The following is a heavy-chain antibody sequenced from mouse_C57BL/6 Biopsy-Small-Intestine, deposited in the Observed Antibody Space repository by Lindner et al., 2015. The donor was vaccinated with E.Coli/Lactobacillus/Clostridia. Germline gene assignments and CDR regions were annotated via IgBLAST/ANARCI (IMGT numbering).Heavy chain of an antibody. J-gene: IGHJ2*01. Sequence: VQLQESGPGLVAPSQSLSITCTVSGFSLTNYAISWVRQPPGKGLEWLGIVWTGGSTNYNSALKSRLHISKDNSKSQVFLKMNSLQTDDTARYYCARRGIYYGVLFDYWGQGTTLTVSS. CDR2: VWTGGST. CDR1: GFSLTNYA. CDR3: ARRGIYYGVLFDY. D-gene: IGHD2-13*01. V-gene: IGHV2-9-1*01.